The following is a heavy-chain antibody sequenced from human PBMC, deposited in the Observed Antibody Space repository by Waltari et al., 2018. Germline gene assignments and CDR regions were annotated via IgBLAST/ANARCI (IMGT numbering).Heavy chain of an antibody. CDR1: AGSISSYY. D-gene: IGHD3-22*01. J-gene: IGHJ4*02. V-gene: IGHV4-4*07. Sequence: QVQLQESGPGLVKPSETLSLTCTVSAGSISSYYWSWIRQPAGKGLEWIGRIYTSVSTNYNPSLKSRVTMSVDTSKNQFSLKLSSVTAADTAVYYCARQDSSGYYYGRFDYWGQGTLVTVSS. CDR3: ARQDSSGYYYGRFDY. CDR2: IYTSVST.